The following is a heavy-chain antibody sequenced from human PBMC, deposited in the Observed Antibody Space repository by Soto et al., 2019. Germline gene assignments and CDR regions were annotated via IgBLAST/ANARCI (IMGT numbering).Heavy chain of an antibody. Sequence: EVQLLESGGGLVQPGGSLRLSCAASGFTFSSYAMSWVRQAPGKGLEWVSTISGSGGYTYYADSVKGRFTISRDNSKNAPDLQMDRLGAEDKAVYFCAKDPQEWEPRFEPSYYFGYLGQGTLVTVSP. D-gene: IGHD1-26*01. V-gene: IGHV3-23*01. J-gene: IGHJ4*02. CDR3: AKDPQEWEPRFEPSYYFGY. CDR2: ISGSGGYT. CDR1: GFTFSSYA.